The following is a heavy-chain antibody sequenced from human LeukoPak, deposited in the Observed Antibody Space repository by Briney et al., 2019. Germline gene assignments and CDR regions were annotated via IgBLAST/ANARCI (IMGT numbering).Heavy chain of an antibody. CDR2: ISYDGSNK. CDR3: AKDVGRAAEDY. V-gene: IGHV3-30*18. CDR1: GFTFSSYG. J-gene: IGHJ4*02. D-gene: IGHD6-13*01. Sequence: QSGGSLRLSCAASGFTFSSYGMHWVRQAPGKGLEWVAVISYDGSNKYYADSVKGRFTISRDNSKNTLYLQMNSLRAEDTAVNYCAKDVGRAAEDYWGQGTLVTVSS.